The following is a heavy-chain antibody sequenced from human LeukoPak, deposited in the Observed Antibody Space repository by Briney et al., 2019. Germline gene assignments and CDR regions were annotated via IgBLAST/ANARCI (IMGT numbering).Heavy chain of an antibody. V-gene: IGHV1-46*01. Sequence: ASVKVSCKASGYTFTSYYMHWVRQAPGQGLEWMGIINPSGGSTSYAQKFQGRVTMTRDTSTSTVYMELSSLRSEDTAVYYCAKDGGEYYYPRLYYMDVWGKGTTVTISS. D-gene: IGHD3-16*01. J-gene: IGHJ6*03. CDR1: GYTFTSYY. CDR3: AKDGGEYYYPRLYYMDV. CDR2: INPSGGST.